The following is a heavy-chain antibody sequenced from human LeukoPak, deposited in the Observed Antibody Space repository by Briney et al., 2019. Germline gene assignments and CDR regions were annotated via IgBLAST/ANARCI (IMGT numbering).Heavy chain of an antibody. CDR3: ARPYSSGWWVLGNYFDY. J-gene: IGHJ4*02. CDR1: GGSFSGYY. V-gene: IGHV4-34*01. D-gene: IGHD6-19*01. CDR2: INHSGST. Sequence: PSETLSLTCAVYGGSFSGYYWSWIRQPPGKGLEWIGEINHSGSTNYNPSLKSRVTISVDTSKNQFSLKLSSVTAADTAVYYCARPYSSGWWVLGNYFDYWGQGTLVTVSS.